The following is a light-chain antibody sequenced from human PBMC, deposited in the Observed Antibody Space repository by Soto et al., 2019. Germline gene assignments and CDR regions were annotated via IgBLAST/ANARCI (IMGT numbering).Light chain of an antibody. CDR2: LNSDGSH. CDR3: QTWGTGYWV. Sequence: QSVLTQSPSASASLGASVKLTCTLSSGHSSYAIAWHQQQPEKGPRYLMKLNSDGSHSKGDGIPDRFSGSSSGAERYLTISRLQSEDEADYYCQTWGTGYWVFGGGTKVTVL. J-gene: IGLJ3*02. V-gene: IGLV4-69*01. CDR1: SGHSSYA.